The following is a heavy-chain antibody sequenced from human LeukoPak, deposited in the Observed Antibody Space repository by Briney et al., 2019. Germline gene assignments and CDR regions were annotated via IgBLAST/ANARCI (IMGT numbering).Heavy chain of an antibody. Sequence: GGSHRLSCAASGFSFSDAWMSWVRQIPGKGLEWVGRIESKADGGTTDYAAPVKGRFTISRDDSTNTLYLQMNSLRAEDTAVYYCAMTTGEYDAFDIWGQGTMVTVSS. CDR3: AMTTGEYDAFDI. D-gene: IGHD7-27*01. V-gene: IGHV3-15*04. J-gene: IGHJ3*02. CDR1: GFSFSDAW. CDR2: IESKADGGTT.